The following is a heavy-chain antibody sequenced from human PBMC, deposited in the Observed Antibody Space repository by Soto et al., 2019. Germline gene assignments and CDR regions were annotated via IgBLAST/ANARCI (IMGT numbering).Heavy chain of an antibody. CDR1: GIRLSESY. V-gene: IGHV3-11*05. Sequence: QVQLVESGGGLVKPGGTLRLSCAGSGIRLSESYINWIRLTPEKGLAWISYIGDSYRHYAASVRGRFTISRDNVQNSVSLEMTNLRVDDTAIYYCARCRAFGEVEAFDDWGPGTLVTVSS. CDR2: IGDSYR. D-gene: IGHD3-16*01. J-gene: IGHJ3*01. CDR3: ARCRAFGEVEAFDD.